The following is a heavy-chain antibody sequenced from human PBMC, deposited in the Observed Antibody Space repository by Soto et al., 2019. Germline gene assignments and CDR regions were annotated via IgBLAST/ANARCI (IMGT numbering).Heavy chain of an antibody. Sequence: QVQLVQSGAEVKKPGSSVKVSCKASGGTFSSYTISWVRQAPGQGLEWMGRIIPILGIANYAQKFQGRVTITADKSTSTAYRELSSLRSEDTAVYYCARGIVPAAMLGTNWFDPWGQGTLVTVSS. D-gene: IGHD2-2*01. CDR3: ARGIVPAAMLGTNWFDP. V-gene: IGHV1-69*02. CDR1: GGTFSSYT. J-gene: IGHJ5*02. CDR2: IIPILGIA.